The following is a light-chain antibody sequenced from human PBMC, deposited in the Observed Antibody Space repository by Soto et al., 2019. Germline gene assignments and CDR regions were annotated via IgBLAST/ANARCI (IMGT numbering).Light chain of an antibody. CDR3: SSYTNSSTLV. V-gene: IGLV2-14*01. Sequence: QSALTQPASVSGSPGQSITISCTGTSSDVGGYNYVSWYQQHPGKAPKLMIYEVSNRPSGVSNRFSGSESGNTASLTISGLQAEDETDYYCSSYTNSSTLVFGGGTKLTVL. CDR2: EVS. CDR1: SSDVGGYNY. J-gene: IGLJ2*01.